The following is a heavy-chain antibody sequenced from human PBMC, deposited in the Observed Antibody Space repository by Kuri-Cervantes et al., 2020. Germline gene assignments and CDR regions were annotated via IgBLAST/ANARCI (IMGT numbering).Heavy chain of an antibody. V-gene: IGHV1-18*01. J-gene: IGHJ4*02. D-gene: IGHD3-16*02. CDR3: ARQGYDYVWGSYRSFDY. Sequence: GESLKISCKASGYTFTSYGISWVRQAPGQGLEWMGWISAYNGNTNYAQKLQGRVTMTTDTSTSTAYMELRSLRSDDTAVYYCARQGYDYVWGSYRSFDYWGQGTLGTVSS. CDR2: ISAYNGNT. CDR1: GYTFTSYG.